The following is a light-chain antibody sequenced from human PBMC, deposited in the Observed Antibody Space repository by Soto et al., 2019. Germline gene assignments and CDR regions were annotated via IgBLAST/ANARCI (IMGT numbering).Light chain of an antibody. Sequence: EIVLTQSPGTLSLFPGERATLSCRANQSISSNYLAWYQHKPGQAPRLLIHGASNRATGIPDRFSGAGSGTDFTLTISRLEPEDFAVYYCHQYGSAPAWTFGQGTKVEIK. V-gene: IGKV3-20*01. CDR1: QSISSNY. CDR3: HQYGSAPAWT. J-gene: IGKJ1*01. CDR2: GAS.